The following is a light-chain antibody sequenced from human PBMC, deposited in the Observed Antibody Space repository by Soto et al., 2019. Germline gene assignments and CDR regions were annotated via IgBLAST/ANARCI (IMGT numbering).Light chain of an antibody. CDR2: LGS. J-gene: IGKJ2*01. V-gene: IGKV2-28*01. Sequence: DMVMTQSPLSLPVTPGEPASISCRSSQSLLHSNGYNDLDWYLQKPRQSPQLLILLGSNRASGVTDRLSGSGSGTDFTLKISRVEAEDVGVYYCMQALQAPYTFGLGTKLEIK. CDR1: QSLLHSNGYND. CDR3: MQALQAPYT.